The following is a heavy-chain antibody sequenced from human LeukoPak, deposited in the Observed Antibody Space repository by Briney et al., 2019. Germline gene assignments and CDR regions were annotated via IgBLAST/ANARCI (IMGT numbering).Heavy chain of an antibody. CDR1: GGSISSYY. CDR2: IYYSGST. CDR3: ARGPYYDILTGYYINYFDY. D-gene: IGHD3-9*01. J-gene: IGHJ4*02. V-gene: IGHV4-59*01. Sequence: PSETLSLTCTVSGGSISSYYWSWIRQPPGKGLEWIGYIYYSGSTNYNPSLKSRVTISVDTSKNQFSLKLSSVTAADTAVYYCARGPYYDILTGYYINYFDYWGQGTLVTVSS.